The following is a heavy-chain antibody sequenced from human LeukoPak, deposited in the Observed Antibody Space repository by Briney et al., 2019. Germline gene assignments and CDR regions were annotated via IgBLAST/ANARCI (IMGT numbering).Heavy chain of an antibody. Sequence: SETLSLTCTVSGGSISSYYWSWIRQPPGKGLESIGYIYYSGSTKYNPSLTSRVTISVDTSKNQFSLNLSSVTAADTAVYYCARGAAGTRDYWGQGTLVTVSS. J-gene: IGHJ4*02. CDR1: GGSISSYY. V-gene: IGHV4-59*01. CDR3: ARGAAGTRDY. CDR2: IYYSGST. D-gene: IGHD6-13*01.